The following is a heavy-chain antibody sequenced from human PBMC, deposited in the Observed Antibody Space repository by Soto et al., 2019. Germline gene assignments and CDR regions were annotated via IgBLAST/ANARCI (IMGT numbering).Heavy chain of an antibody. V-gene: IGHV3-7*05. CDR2: IKQDGSEK. J-gene: IGHJ4*02. Sequence: GGSLRLSCAASGFTFSSYWMSWVRQAPGKGLEWVANIKQDGSEKYYVDSVKGRFTISRDNAKNSLYLQMNSLRAEDTAVYYCARKPGAYYDFWSGSPSPTLDYWGQGTLVTVSS. CDR3: ARKPGAYYDFWSGSPSPTLDY. CDR1: GFTFSSYW. D-gene: IGHD3-3*01.